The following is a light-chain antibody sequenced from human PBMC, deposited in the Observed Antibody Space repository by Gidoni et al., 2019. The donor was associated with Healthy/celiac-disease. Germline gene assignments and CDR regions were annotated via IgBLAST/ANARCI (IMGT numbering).Light chain of an antibody. CDR3: QQYDNLSTP. CDR1: QDISNY. CDR2: DAS. Sequence: DIQMTQSPSSLSASVGDRVTITCQASQDISNYLNWYQQKPGKAPKLLIYDASNLETGVPSRFSGSGSGTDFTFTISSLQPEDIATYYCQQYDNLSTPFXPXTKVDIK. V-gene: IGKV1-33*01. J-gene: IGKJ3*01.